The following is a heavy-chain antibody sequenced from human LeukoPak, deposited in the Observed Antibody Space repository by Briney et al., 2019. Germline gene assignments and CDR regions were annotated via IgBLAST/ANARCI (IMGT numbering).Heavy chain of an antibody. Sequence: PSETLSLTCTVSGGSISSSSYYWGWIRQPPGKGLEWIGSIYYSGSTYYDPSLKSRVTISVDTSKNQFSLKPSSVTAADTAVYYCARGGYDANDAFDIWGQGTMVTVSS. D-gene: IGHD5-12*01. V-gene: IGHV4-39*07. CDR2: IYYSGST. CDR1: GGSISSSSYY. CDR3: ARGGYDANDAFDI. J-gene: IGHJ3*02.